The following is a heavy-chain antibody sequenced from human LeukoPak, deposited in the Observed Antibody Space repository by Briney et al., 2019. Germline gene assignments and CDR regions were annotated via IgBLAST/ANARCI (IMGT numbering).Heavy chain of an antibody. CDR3: AKDIGSSWYANYFDY. V-gene: IGHV3-9*03. CDR2: ISWNSGSI. D-gene: IGHD6-13*01. CDR1: GFTFDDYA. J-gene: IGHJ4*02. Sequence: GGSLRLSCAASGFTFDDYAMHWVRQAPGKGLEWVSGISWNSGSIGYADSVKGRFTISRDNAKNSLYLQMNSLRAEDMASYYCAKDIGSSWYANYFDYWGQGTLVTVSS.